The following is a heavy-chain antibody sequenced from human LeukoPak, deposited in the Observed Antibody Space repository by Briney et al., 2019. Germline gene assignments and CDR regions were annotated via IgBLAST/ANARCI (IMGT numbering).Heavy chain of an antibody. CDR3: ARDLLSGYDFWSGYYTGWYFDY. V-gene: IGHV3-21*01. Sequence: PGGSLRLSCAASGFTFSSYIMNWVRQAPGKGLEWVSSISSSSSYIYYADSVKGRFTISRDNAKNSLYLQMNSLRAEDTAVCYCARDLLSGYDFWSGYYTGWYFDYWGQGTLVTVSS. CDR1: GFTFSSYI. J-gene: IGHJ4*02. CDR2: ISSSSSYI. D-gene: IGHD3-3*01.